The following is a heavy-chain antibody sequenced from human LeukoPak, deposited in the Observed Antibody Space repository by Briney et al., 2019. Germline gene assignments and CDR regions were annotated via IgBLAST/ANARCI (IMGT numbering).Heavy chain of an antibody. CDR1: GFTFSSYV. CDR3: AGLYYYDSSGYPY. D-gene: IGHD3-22*01. J-gene: IGHJ4*02. Sequence: GGSLRLSCAASGFTFSSYVMSWVRQAPGKGLEWVSAISGSGGSTYYADSVKGRFTISRDNSKNTLYLQMNSLRAEDTAVYYCAGLYYYDSSGYPYWGQGTLVTVSS. CDR2: ISGSGGST. V-gene: IGHV3-23*01.